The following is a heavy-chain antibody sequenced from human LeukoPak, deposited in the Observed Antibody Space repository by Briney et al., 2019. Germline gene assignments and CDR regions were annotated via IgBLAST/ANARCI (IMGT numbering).Heavy chain of an antibody. CDR2: IYHSGST. Sequence: PSETLSLTCTVSGYSISSGYYWGWIRQPPGKGLEWIGSIYHSGSTYYNPSLKSRVTISVDTSKNQFSLKLSSVTAADTAVYNCARGPSRFLLDTWGQGTLVTVSS. CDR1: GYSISSGYY. CDR3: ARGPSRFLLDT. J-gene: IGHJ5*02. D-gene: IGHD2/OR15-2a*01. V-gene: IGHV4-38-2*02.